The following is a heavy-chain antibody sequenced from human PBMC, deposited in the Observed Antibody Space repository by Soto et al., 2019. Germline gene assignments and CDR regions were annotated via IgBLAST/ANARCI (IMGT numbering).Heavy chain of an antibody. CDR2: ISSSSDII. CDR1: GFTFSTYS. J-gene: IGHJ6*02. D-gene: IGHD6-13*01. CDR3: ARPYSNRWSIFYGLDV. Sequence: EVQLVESGGSLVQPGGSLRLSCAAPGFTFSTYSMNWVRQAPGKGLEWISYISSSSDIIYYADSVKGRFTISRDNAKSTLFLQMNSLRDEDTAVYYCARPYSNRWSIFYGLDVWGQGTTVTVSS. V-gene: IGHV3-48*02.